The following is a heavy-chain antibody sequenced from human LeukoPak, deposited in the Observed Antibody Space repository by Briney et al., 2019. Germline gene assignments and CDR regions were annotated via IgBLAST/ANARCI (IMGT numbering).Heavy chain of an antibody. CDR1: GGSISSGGYY. D-gene: IGHD2-8*01. V-gene: IGHV4-31*03. Sequence: PSETLSLTCTVSGGSISSGGYYWSWIRQHPGKGLEWMGYIDYSGSTYYNPSLKSRATISRDTSKNQFSLKLSSVTAADTAVYYCARGLYSIVDYWGQGTLDTVSS. J-gene: IGHJ4*02. CDR2: IDYSGST. CDR3: ARGLYSIVDY.